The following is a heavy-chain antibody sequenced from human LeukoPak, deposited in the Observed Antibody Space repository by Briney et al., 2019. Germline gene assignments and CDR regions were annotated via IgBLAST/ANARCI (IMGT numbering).Heavy chain of an antibody. J-gene: IGHJ4*02. CDR3: ARGQNYYGSGSFPPTDYFDY. CDR2: INPNSGGT. Sequence: GASVKVSCKPSGYTFTGYYMHWVRQAPGQGLEWMGWINPNSGGTNYAQKFQGWVTMTRDTSISTAYMELSGLRSDDTAVYYCARGQNYYGSGSFPPTDYFDYWGQGTLVTVSS. D-gene: IGHD3-10*01. CDR1: GYTFTGYY. V-gene: IGHV1-2*04.